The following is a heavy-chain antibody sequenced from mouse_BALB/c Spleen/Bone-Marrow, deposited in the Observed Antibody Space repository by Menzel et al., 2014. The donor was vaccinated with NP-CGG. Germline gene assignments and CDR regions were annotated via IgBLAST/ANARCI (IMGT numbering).Heavy chain of an antibody. D-gene: IGHD2-4*01. CDR1: GYSITSGYA. V-gene: IGHV3-2*02. CDR3: ARYYDYDGDYFDY. CDR2: ITYSGST. Sequence: VQLQQSGPGLVKPSQSLSLTCTVTGYSITSGYAWNWIRQFPGNKLEWMGYITYSGSTSYNPSLKSRISITRDTSKNQFFLQLNSVTTEDTATYYCARYYDYDGDYFDYWGQGTTLTVSS. J-gene: IGHJ2*01.